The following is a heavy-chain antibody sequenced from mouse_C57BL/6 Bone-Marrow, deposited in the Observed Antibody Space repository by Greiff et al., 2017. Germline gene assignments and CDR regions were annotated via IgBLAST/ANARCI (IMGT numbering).Heavy chain of an antibody. J-gene: IGHJ4*01. CDR2: ISSGGSYT. V-gene: IGHV5-6*01. CDR1: GFTFSSYG. CDR3: ARQRYYGSIPYAMDY. Sequence: EVQVVESGGDLVKPGGSLKLSCAASGFTFSSYGMSWVRQTPDKRLEWVATISSGGSYTYYPDSVKGRFTISRDNAKNTLYLQMSRLKSEDTAMYYCARQRYYGSIPYAMDYWGQGTSVTVSS. D-gene: IGHD1-1*01.